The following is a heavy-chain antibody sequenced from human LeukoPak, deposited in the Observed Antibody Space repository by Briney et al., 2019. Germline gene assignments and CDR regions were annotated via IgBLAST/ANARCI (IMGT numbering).Heavy chain of an antibody. Sequence: SGTPSLTSTVSGYSISSIYYWGWFRQPPGKGLEWFGNIYHSGTSYYTPSLRSRVTISVDTSQNKLSLKLSSATAAGTAVYFSARRSSGSYLDPWGQGTLVTVSS. CDR3: ARRSSGSYLDP. V-gene: IGHV4-38-2*02. J-gene: IGHJ5*02. CDR1: GYSISSIYY. CDR2: IYHSGTS. D-gene: IGHD1-26*01.